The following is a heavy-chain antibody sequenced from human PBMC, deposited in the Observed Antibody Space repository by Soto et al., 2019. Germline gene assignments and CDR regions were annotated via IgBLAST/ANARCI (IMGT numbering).Heavy chain of an antibody. D-gene: IGHD3-9*01. CDR1: GYYFPSYY. J-gene: IGHJ5*01. CDR2: IYPGDSDT. CDR3: ARHVGDATGSYSNWFDS. Sequence: PXESLKISCKASGYYFPSYYLALVRQVPGKGLEWMAIIYPGDSDTKYSPSFQGQVTISVDKSITTTYLRWSRLKASDSATYYCARHVGDATGSYSNWFDSWGQGTLVTVSS. V-gene: IGHV5-51*01.